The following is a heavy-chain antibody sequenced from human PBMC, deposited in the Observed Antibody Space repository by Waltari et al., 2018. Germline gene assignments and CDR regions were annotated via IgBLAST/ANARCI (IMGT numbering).Heavy chain of an antibody. J-gene: IGHJ4*02. Sequence: QVQLQESGPGLVKPSETLSLTCAVSGYSISSGYYWAWIRQPPGQGLEWIGSIYHSGSTYYNPSLKSRVTKSVETSKNQFSLKLSSVTAADTAVYYCARAGLYDFWSGYPPAFDYWGQGTLVTVSS. D-gene: IGHD3-3*01. CDR1: GYSISSGYY. V-gene: IGHV4-38-2*01. CDR3: ARAGLYDFWSGYPPAFDY. CDR2: IYHSGST.